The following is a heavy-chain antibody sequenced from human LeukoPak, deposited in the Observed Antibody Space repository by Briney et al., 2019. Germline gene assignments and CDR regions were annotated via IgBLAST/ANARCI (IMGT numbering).Heavy chain of an antibody. J-gene: IGHJ4*02. CDR2: ISGSGGST. D-gene: IGHD3-22*01. CDR1: GFTFSSYA. Sequence: GGSLRLSCAASGFTFSSYAMSWVRQAPGKGLEWVSAISGSGGSTYYADSVKGRFTISRDNSKNTLYLQTNSLRAEDTAVYYCAKDGPRYYYDSSGYFDYWGQGTLVTVSS. V-gene: IGHV3-23*01. CDR3: AKDGPRYYYDSSGYFDY.